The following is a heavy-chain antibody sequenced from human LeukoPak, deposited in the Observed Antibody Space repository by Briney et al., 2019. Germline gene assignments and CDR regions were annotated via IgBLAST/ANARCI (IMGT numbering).Heavy chain of an antibody. Sequence: PGRSLRLSCAASGFTFSSYGMNWVRQAPGKGLEWVAVISYDGSSKYYADSVKGRFTISRDNSKNTLFVQMSSLRAEDTAVYYCARGEYYSDTSSYFDYWGQGTLVTVSS. CDR2: ISYDGSSK. CDR3: ARGEYYSDTSSYFDY. D-gene: IGHD3-22*01. J-gene: IGHJ4*02. CDR1: GFTFSSYG. V-gene: IGHV3-30*03.